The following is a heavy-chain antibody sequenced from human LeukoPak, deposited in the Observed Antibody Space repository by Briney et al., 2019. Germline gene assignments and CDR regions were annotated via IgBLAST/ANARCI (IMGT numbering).Heavy chain of an antibody. Sequence: ASVKVSCKASGYTFTSYGISWVRQAPGQGLEWMGWIGAYNGNTNYAQKLQGRVTMTTDTSTSTAYMELRSLRPDDTAVYYCARDHEPMKYYGTSDYWGQGTLVTVSS. CDR3: ARDHEPMKYYGTSDY. J-gene: IGHJ4*02. CDR1: GYTFTSYG. V-gene: IGHV1-18*01. CDR2: IGAYNGNT. D-gene: IGHD4/OR15-4a*01.